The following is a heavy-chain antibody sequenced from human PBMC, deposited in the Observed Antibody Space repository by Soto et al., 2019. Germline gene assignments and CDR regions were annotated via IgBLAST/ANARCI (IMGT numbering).Heavy chain of an antibody. CDR3: AKAYSGPFDV. CDR1: GFTFSSYD. Sequence: GGSLRLSCAASGFTFSSYDIHWVRQAPGKGLEWVAVISYDGSKKYYADSVKGLFTISRDNSKNTLYLQVNSLRAEDTAVYYCAKAYSGPFDVWGQGTMVTGSS. D-gene: IGHD1-26*01. J-gene: IGHJ3*01. CDR2: ISYDGSKK. V-gene: IGHV3-30*18.